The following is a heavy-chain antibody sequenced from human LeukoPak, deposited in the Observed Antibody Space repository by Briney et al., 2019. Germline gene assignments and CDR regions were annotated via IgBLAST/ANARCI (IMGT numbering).Heavy chain of an antibody. CDR3: AKVGRFGGYNPTGFQH. Sequence: ASVIVSCKASGYTFTVDYMHWVRLAPGQGLEWMGRINPNSGGTNYARKFQGRVTMTRDTSISTTYMELRNLRSDDTAVYFCAKVGRFGGYNPTGFQHWGQGTLVTVSS. J-gene: IGHJ1*01. CDR1: GYTFTVDY. V-gene: IGHV1-2*06. D-gene: IGHD5-24*01. CDR2: INPNSGGT.